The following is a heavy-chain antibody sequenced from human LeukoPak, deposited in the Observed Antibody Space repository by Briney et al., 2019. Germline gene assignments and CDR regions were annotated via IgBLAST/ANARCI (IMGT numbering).Heavy chain of an antibody. CDR1: GFTFSSYG. Sequence: GGSLRLSCAASGFTFSSYGVHWVRQAPGKGLEWVAFIRYDGSNKYYADSVKGRFTISRDNSKNTLYLQMNNLRAEDTAVYYCARSSWEPPTWDYWGQGTLVTVSS. D-gene: IGHD1-26*01. CDR3: ARSSWEPPTWDY. J-gene: IGHJ4*02. V-gene: IGHV3-30*02. CDR2: IRYDGSNK.